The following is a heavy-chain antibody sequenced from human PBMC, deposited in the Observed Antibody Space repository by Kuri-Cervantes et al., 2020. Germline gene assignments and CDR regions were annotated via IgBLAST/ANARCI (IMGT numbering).Heavy chain of an antibody. CDR1: GYTFTGYY. J-gene: IGHJ4*02. CDR3: ARGAAAVAGTFLRGRAKRYYFDY. Sequence: ASVKVSCKASGYTFTGYYMHWVRQAPGQGLEWMGWINPNSGGTNYAQKFQGRVTMTRDTSISTAYMELSRLRSDDTAVYYCARGAAAVAGTFLRGRAKRYYFDYWGQGTLVTVSS. D-gene: IGHD6-19*01. CDR2: INPNSGGT. V-gene: IGHV1-2*02.